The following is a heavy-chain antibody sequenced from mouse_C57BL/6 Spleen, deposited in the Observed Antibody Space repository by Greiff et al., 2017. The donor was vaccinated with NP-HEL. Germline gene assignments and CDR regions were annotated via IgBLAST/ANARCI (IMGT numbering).Heavy chain of an antibody. CDR3: AYYYGSSSWYFDV. CDR1: GYTFTSYW. J-gene: IGHJ1*03. Sequence: QVHVKQPGAELVKPGASVKLSCKASGYTFTSYWMHWVKQRPGRGLEWIGRIDPNSGGTKYNEKFKSKATLTVDKPSSTAYMQLSSLTSEDSAVYYCAYYYGSSSWYFDVWGTGTTVTVSS. D-gene: IGHD1-1*01. V-gene: IGHV1-72*01. CDR2: IDPNSGGT.